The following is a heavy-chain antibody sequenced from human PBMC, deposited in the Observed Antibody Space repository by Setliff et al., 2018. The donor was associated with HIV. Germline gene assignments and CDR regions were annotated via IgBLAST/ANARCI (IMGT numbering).Heavy chain of an antibody. CDR1: GGAINSHY. Sequence: KTPETLSLTCTVSGGAINSHYWSWIRQPPGMRLEWIGFIYYTGITTYIPSFENRVTIAVDTSKNQFSLKLHSVSAADTALYYCARHSRQGWFDSWGQGTLVTVSS. J-gene: IGHJ5*01. CDR2: IYYTGIT. CDR3: ARHSRQGWFDS. D-gene: IGHD1-1*01. V-gene: IGHV4-59*11.